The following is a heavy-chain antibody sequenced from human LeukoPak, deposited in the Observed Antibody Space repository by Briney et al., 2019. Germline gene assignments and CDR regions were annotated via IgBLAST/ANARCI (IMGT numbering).Heavy chain of an antibody. J-gene: IGHJ4*02. CDR2: ISDSGGRT. CDR3: AKLTSYSFDY. Sequence: GGSLRLSCAASGFTFRGYSMSWVRQAPGEGLEWVSTISDSGGRTYCADSVKGRFTISRDDSKNTLYLQMNSLRAEDTAVYYCAKLTSYSFDYWGQGTLVTVSS. D-gene: IGHD4-11*01. V-gene: IGHV3-23*01. CDR1: GFTFRGYS.